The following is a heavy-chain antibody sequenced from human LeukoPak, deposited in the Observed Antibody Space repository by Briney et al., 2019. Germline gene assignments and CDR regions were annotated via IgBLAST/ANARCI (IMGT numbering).Heavy chain of an antibody. CDR1: GYPFTKFG. CDR2: ISCYNGDT. J-gene: IGHJ5*02. Sequence: ASVKVSCKASGYPFTKFGISWVRQAPGQGLEWMGWISCYNGDTHYAQKLQGRVTLTTDTPTTTVYMELRSLRSDDTAVYYCARDPSNTSGWKTWFDTWGRGTPVTVSS. CDR3: ARDPSNTSGWKTWFDT. V-gene: IGHV1-18*01. D-gene: IGHD6-19*01.